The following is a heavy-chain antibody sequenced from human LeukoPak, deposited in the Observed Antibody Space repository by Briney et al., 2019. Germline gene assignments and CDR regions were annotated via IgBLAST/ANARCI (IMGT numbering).Heavy chain of an antibody. V-gene: IGHV4-34*01. Sequence: SETLSLTCAVYGGSFSGYYWSWIRQPPGKGLEWIGEINHSGSTNYNPSLKSRVTISVDTSKNQFSLKLSSVTAADTAVYYCARVDYDILTGSPLFDYWGQGTLVTVSS. CDR1: GGSFSGYY. CDR3: ARVDYDILTGSPLFDY. J-gene: IGHJ4*02. CDR2: INHSGST. D-gene: IGHD3-9*01.